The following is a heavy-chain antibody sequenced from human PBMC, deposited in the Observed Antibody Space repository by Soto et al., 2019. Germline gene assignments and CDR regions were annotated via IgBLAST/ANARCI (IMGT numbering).Heavy chain of an antibody. D-gene: IGHD3-10*01. CDR1: GFTFSSYA. J-gene: IGHJ4*02. V-gene: IGHV3-23*01. CDR3: AKDRWSSTYYYGSGSYYDY. Sequence: GGSLRLSCAASGFTFSSYAMSWVRQAPGKGLEWVSAISGSGGSTYYADSVKGRFTISRDNSKNTLYLQMNSLRAEDTAVYYCAKDRWSSTYYYGSGSYYDYWGQGTLVTVSS. CDR2: ISGSGGST.